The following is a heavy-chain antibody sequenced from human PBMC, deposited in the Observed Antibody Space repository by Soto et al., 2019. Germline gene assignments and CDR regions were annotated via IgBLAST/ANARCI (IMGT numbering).Heavy chain of an antibody. CDR1: GGSISSYY. Sequence: SETLSLTCTVSGGSISSYYWSWIRQPPGKGLEWIGYIYYSGSTNYNPSLKSRVTISVDTSKNQFSLKLSSVTAADTAVYYCARTPGYCSSTSCLYYFDYWGQGTLVTVSS. CDR3: ARTPGYCSSTSCLYYFDY. CDR2: IYYSGST. V-gene: IGHV4-59*01. J-gene: IGHJ4*02. D-gene: IGHD2-2*01.